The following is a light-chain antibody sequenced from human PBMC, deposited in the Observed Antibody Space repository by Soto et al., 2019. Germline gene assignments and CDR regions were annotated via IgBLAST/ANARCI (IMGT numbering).Light chain of an antibody. J-gene: IGKJ5*01. V-gene: IGKV3-11*01. Sequence: EIVLTQSLATLSLSPGERATLSCRASQSVSSYLAWYQQKPGQAPRLLIYDASNRATGIPARFSGSGSGTDFTLTISSLEPEDFAVYYCQQRSNWRGTFGQGTRLEIK. CDR2: DAS. CDR3: QQRSNWRGT. CDR1: QSVSSY.